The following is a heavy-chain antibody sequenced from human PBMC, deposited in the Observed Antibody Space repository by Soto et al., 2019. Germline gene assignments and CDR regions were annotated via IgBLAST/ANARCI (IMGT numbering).Heavy chain of an antibody. CDR1: GYTFTSYA. J-gene: IGHJ6*02. CDR3: ASPYCTNGVCYPDYYYYGMDV. CDR2: INAGNGNT. D-gene: IGHD2-8*01. Sequence: QVQLVQSGAEVKKPGASVKVSCKASGYTFTSYAMHWVRQAPGQRLEWMGWINAGNGNTKYSQKFQGRVTITRDTSASTAYMELSSLRSEDTAVYYCASPYCTNGVCYPDYYYYGMDVWGQGTTVTVSS. V-gene: IGHV1-3*01.